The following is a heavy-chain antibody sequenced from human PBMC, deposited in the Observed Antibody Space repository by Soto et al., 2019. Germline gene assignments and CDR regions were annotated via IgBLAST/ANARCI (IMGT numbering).Heavy chain of an antibody. V-gene: IGHV2-26*01. CDR2: ILSSDEK. D-gene: IGHD3-22*01. CDR3: ARMLAVNYYFYYVDV. J-gene: IGHJ6*03. Sequence: QVTLKESGPVLVKPTETLTLTCTVSGFSLRNARMGVSWIRQPPGKGLEWLAHILSSDEKSYNTSLQGRLTLSKDTSKSQVVLVMPDTDPVDTATYFCARMLAVNYYFYYVDVWGEGTTVTVSS. CDR1: GFSLRNARMG.